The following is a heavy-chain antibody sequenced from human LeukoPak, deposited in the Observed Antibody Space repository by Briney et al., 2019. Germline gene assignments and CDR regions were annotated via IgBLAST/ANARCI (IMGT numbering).Heavy chain of an antibody. D-gene: IGHD3-22*01. CDR2: IYSGGST. J-gene: IGHJ4*02. V-gene: IGHV3-53*01. CDR1: GFIVSDNY. CDR3: ARYHYDSSGYPYYFDY. Sequence: GWSLRLSCAASGFIVSDNYMSWVRQAPGQGLEWVSVIYSGGSTYYADSVKGRFTISRDNSKNTVSLQLNSLRAEDTAVYYCARYHYDSSGYPYYFDYWGQGTLVTVSS.